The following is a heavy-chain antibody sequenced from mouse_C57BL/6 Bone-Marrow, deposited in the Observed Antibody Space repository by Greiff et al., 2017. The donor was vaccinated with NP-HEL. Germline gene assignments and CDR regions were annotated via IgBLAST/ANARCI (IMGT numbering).Heavy chain of an antibody. CDR2: IYPRSGNT. V-gene: IGHV1-81*01. CDR1: GYTFTSYG. D-gene: IGHD4-1*01. Sequence: VKLMESGAELARPGASVKLSCKASGYTFTSYGISWVKQRTGQGLEWIGEIYPRSGNTYYNEKFKGKATLTADKSSSTAYMELRSLTSEDSAVYFCASKRELGRAYYYAMDYWGQGTSVTVSS. CDR3: ASKRELGRAYYYAMDY. J-gene: IGHJ4*01.